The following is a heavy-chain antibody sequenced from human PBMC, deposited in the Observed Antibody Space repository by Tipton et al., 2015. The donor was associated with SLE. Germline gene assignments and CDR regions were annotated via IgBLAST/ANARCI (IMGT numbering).Heavy chain of an antibody. CDR3: ARGPYYYMDV. CDR2: IYSRGST. J-gene: IGHJ6*03. V-gene: IGHV4-59*12. CDR1: DGSINTYY. Sequence: TLSLTCKVSDGSINTYYWSWIRQPPGKGLEWIAYIYSRGSTKYNPSLKSRVTISVDTSRNQCSLNLTSVTAADTAVYYCARGPYYYMDVWGKGTTVTVSS.